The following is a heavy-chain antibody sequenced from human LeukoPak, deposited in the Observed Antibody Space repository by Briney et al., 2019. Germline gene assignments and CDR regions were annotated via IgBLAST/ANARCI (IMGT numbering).Heavy chain of an antibody. J-gene: IGHJ4*02. CDR2: ISYDGSNK. Sequence: PGGSLRLSCAASGFTFSSYGMHWVRQAPGKGLEWVAVISYDGSNKYYADSVKGRFTISRDNSKNTLYLQMNSLRAEDTALYYCAKASRGSTSPTYYFDYWGQGTLVTVSP. CDR3: AKASRGSTSPTYYFDY. CDR1: GFTFSSYG. V-gene: IGHV3-30*18.